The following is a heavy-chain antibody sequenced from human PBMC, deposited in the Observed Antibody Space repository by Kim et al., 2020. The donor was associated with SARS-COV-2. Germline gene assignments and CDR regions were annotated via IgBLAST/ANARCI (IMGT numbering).Heavy chain of an antibody. D-gene: IGHD3-10*01. J-gene: IGHJ6*03. CDR3: AREVQGGNYYYYYMDV. Sequence: SLQSRVTISVDTSKNQFSLKLSSVTAADTAVYYCAREVQGGNYYYYYMDVWGKGTTVTVSS. V-gene: IGHV4-59*01.